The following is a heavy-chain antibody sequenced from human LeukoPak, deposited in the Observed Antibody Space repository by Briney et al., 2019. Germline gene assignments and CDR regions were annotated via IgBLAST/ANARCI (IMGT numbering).Heavy chain of an antibody. CDR1: GFTVSSNY. CDR2: IYSGGST. V-gene: IGHV3-66*01. J-gene: IGHJ4*02. Sequence: PGGSQRLSCAASGFTVSSNYMSWVRRAPGKGLEWVSVIYSGGSTYYADSVKGRFTISRDNSKNTLYLQMNSLRAEDTAVYYCAKGAVGDGYRLADYWGQGTLVTVSS. D-gene: IGHD5-24*01. CDR3: AKGAVGDGYRLADY.